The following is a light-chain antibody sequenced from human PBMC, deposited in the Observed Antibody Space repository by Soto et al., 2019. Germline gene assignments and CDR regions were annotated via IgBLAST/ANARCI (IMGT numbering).Light chain of an antibody. V-gene: IGLV2-14*01. CDR2: EVS. CDR3: SSFTNTIARYA. Sequence: QSALTQPASVSGSPGQSITISCTGTSSDVGGYNYVSWFQHHPGKAPKLIIYEVSYRPSGVSARFSGSKSGDTASLTISGLQAEYEDDYYCSSFTNTIARYAFGTGTKLTVL. J-gene: IGLJ1*01. CDR1: SSDVGGYNY.